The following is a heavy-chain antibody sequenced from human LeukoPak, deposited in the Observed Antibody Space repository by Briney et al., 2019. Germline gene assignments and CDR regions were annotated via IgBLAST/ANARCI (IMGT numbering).Heavy chain of an antibody. CDR3: AKDAPRIAAVSYYYYYGMDV. Sequence: GGSLRLSCAASGFTFSSYGMHWVRQAPGKGLEWMAFIRYDGSNKYYADSVKGRFTISRDNSMNTLYLQMNSLRAEDTAVYYCAKDAPRIAAVSYYYYYGMDVWGQGTTVTVSS. V-gene: IGHV3-30*02. J-gene: IGHJ6*02. CDR1: GFTFSSYG. CDR2: IRYDGSNK. D-gene: IGHD6-13*01.